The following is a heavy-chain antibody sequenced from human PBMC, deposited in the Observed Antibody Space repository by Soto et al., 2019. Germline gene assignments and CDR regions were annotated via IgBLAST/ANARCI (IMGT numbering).Heavy chain of an antibody. D-gene: IGHD3-22*01. CDR3: ERGGSGYTWFNEF. Sequence: QEQLVQSGAEVKKPGSSVKVSCQASGGLFSSYPISWVRQVPGQGLEWMGGIIPVLQTAYYTQRFQGRVTITADESTNTAYMELSSLRSEDTDIYYFERGGSGYTWFNEFWGQGTLVTVSS. CDR1: GGLFSSYP. J-gene: IGHJ4*02. CDR2: IIPVLQTA. V-gene: IGHV1-69*01.